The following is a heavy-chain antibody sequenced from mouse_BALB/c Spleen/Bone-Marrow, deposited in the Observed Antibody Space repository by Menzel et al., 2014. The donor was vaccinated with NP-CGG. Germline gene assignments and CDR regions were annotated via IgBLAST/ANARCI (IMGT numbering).Heavy chain of an antibody. CDR1: GYSFTGYH. CDR3: AKNYRYDGALDY. D-gene: IGHD2-14*01. V-gene: IGHV1-31*01. Sequence: VHVKQSGPELVKPGASVKISCKASGYSFTGYHMHWVKQSHVKSLEWIGRIYPYSGATDYNQNFKDKASLTVDKSSSTAYMELHSLTSEDSAVYYCAKNYRYDGALDYWGQGASLTVSS. J-gene: IGHJ4*01. CDR2: IYPYSGAT.